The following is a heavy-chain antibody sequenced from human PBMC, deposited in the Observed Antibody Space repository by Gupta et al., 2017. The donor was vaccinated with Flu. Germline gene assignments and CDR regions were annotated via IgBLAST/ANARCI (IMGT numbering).Heavy chain of an antibody. J-gene: IGHJ6*03. CDR1: GFTFSSYG. D-gene: IGHD3-10*01. CDR2: ISYDGSNK. V-gene: IGHV3-30*18. Sequence: QVQLVESGGGVVQPGRSLRLSCAASGFTFSSYGRHWVRQAPGKGLEWVAVISYDGSNKYYADSVKGRFTISRDNSKNTLYLQMNSLRAEDTAVYYCAKTRYYYGSGSYYPYYYMDVWGKGTTVTVSS. CDR3: AKTRYYYGSGSYYPYYYMDV.